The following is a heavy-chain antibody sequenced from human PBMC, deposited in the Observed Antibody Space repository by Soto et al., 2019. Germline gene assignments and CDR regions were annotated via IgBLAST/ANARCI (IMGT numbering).Heavy chain of an antibody. V-gene: IGHV4-59*01. CDR2: IYYSGST. CDR3: AISYRKDYFDY. J-gene: IGHJ4*02. Sequence: PSEXLSLTCTVSGGSISSYYWSWIRQPPGKGLEWIGYIYYSGSTNYNPSLNSRVTISVDTSKNQFSLKLSSVTAADTAVYYCAISYRKDYFDYWGQGTLVTVSS. CDR1: GGSISSYY.